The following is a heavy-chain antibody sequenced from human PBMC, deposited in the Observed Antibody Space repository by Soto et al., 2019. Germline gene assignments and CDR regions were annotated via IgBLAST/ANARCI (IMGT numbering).Heavy chain of an antibody. CDR1: GFTVSSNY. J-gene: IGHJ4*02. Sequence: EVQLVESGGGLIQPGGSLRLSCAASGFTVSSNYMTWVRQAPGKGLEWVSAIYSGGSTYYADSVKGRFTISRDNSKNTLYLQMNILRAEDTAVYYCARARSTAAGHFDYWGLGTMVTVSS. CDR3: ARARSTAAGHFDY. V-gene: IGHV3-53*01. CDR2: IYSGGST. D-gene: IGHD6-13*01.